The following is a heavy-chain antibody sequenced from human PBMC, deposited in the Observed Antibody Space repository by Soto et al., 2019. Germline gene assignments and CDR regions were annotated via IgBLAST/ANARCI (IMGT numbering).Heavy chain of an antibody. D-gene: IGHD2-15*01. V-gene: IGHV3-66*01. J-gene: IGHJ6*03. Sequence: EVQLVESGGDLVQPGGSLRLSCAASGFTVSSHNMTWVRQAPGKGLEWVSLIKRGGSTFYADSVKGRFTISRDNSKNTLFLQMHSLRVEDTAMYDCARDDGYCSGWICYGVTMDVWGGGTTVTVSS. CDR1: GFTVSSHN. CDR3: ARDDGYCSGWICYGVTMDV. CDR2: IKRGGST.